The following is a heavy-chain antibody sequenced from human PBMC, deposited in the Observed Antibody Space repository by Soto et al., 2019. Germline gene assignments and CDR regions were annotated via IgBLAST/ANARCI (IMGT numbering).Heavy chain of an antibody. Sequence: GGSLRLSCAASGFTFSSYAMHWVRQAPGKGLEWVAVISYDGSNKYYADSVKGRFTISRDNSKNTLYLQMNSLRAEDTAVYYCARVGGPAATRNYYGMDVWGQGTTVTVSS. J-gene: IGHJ6*02. D-gene: IGHD2-2*01. CDR2: ISYDGSNK. V-gene: IGHV3-30-3*01. CDR1: GFTFSSYA. CDR3: ARVGGPAATRNYYGMDV.